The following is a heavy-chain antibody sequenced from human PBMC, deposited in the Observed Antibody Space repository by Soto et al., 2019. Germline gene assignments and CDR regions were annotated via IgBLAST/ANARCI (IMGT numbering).Heavy chain of an antibody. CDR3: ASGSTVITALDF. CDR1: GGSITSGDYY. CDR2: NYYGGST. V-gene: IGHV4-30-4*08. J-gene: IGHJ4*02. Sequence: QVQLQESGPGLVKPSQTLSLTCTVSGGSITSGDYYWSWIRQPPGKGLEWVGYNYYGGSTYYNPSLESRITISLDAAKNQFSLELTSVTAADTAVYCGASGSTVITALDFWGQGTLVTVSS. D-gene: IGHD4-17*01.